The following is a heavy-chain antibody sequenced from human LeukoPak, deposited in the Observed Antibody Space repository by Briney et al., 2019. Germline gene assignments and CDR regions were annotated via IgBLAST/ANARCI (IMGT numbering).Heavy chain of an antibody. D-gene: IGHD2-2*02. V-gene: IGHV1-18*01. CDR3: ARAPLVVAPAAIVANWFDP. CDR2: ISTYTGKT. CDR1: GYTFDNYG. Sequence: ASVKVSCKGSGYTFDNYGLSWLRQPPAQGLEWTGWISTYTGKTNKAQKLQGRVTMTTYTSTNTAYMELRSLRSDDTAVYYCARAPLVVAPAAIVANWFDPWGQGTPVTVSS. J-gene: IGHJ5*02.